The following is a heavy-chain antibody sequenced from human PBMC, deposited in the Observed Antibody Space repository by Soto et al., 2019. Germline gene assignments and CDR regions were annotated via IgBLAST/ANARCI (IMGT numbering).Heavy chain of an antibody. Sequence: PGESLKISCKGSGYSFTSYWIGWVRQMPGKGLEWMGIIYPGDSDTRYSPSFRGQVTISADKSISTAYLQWSSLKASDTAMYYCARHISERQQLGGRFDPWGQGTLVTVSS. CDR2: IYPGDSDT. D-gene: IGHD6-13*01. V-gene: IGHV5-51*01. CDR3: ARHISERQQLGGRFDP. J-gene: IGHJ5*02. CDR1: GYSFTSYW.